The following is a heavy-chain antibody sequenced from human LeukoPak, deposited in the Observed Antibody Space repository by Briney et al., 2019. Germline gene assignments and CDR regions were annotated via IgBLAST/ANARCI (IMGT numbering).Heavy chain of an antibody. CDR2: MSYDGGNK. Sequence: GGSLRLSCAASGFTFSSYGMHWVRQAPGKGLEWVALMSYDGGNKYYADSVKGRFTISRDNSKNTLYLQMNRLTAEDTAVYYCAKPGGGGPSRLSYYYIDVWGKGTTVIVSS. V-gene: IGHV3-30*18. J-gene: IGHJ6*03. D-gene: IGHD3-16*01. CDR3: AKPGGGGPSRLSYYYIDV. CDR1: GFTFSSYG.